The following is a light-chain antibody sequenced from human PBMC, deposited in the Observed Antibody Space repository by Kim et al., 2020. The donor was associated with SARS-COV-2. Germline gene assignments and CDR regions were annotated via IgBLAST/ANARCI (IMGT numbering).Light chain of an antibody. CDR2: GAS. CDR3: LQYGSSPRT. Sequence: YPGEGATLSCRASRSVSSRYLAWYQQKPGQAPRLLIYGASDRATGIPDRFSGSGSGTDFTLSISRLEPEDFAVYYCLQYGSSPRTFGQGTKVDIK. CDR1: RSVSSRY. J-gene: IGKJ1*01. V-gene: IGKV3-20*01.